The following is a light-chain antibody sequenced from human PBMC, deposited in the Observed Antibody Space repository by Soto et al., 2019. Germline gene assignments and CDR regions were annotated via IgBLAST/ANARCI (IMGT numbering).Light chain of an antibody. J-gene: IGKJ5*01. V-gene: IGKV3-20*01. CDR2: GAS. Sequence: EILLTQSPSTLSLSPGERATLSCRASQSVSSYLAWYQQKPGQPPRLLMYGASSRATGIPDRFSGSGSGTDLTLTISRLDPEYFAVYYCQQYGSSPPITFGQGTRLEI. CDR3: QQYGSSPPIT. CDR1: QSVSSY.